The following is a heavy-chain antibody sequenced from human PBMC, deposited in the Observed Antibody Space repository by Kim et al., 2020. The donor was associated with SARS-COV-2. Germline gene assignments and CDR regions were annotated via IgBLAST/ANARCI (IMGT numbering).Heavy chain of an antibody. J-gene: IGHJ5*02. D-gene: IGHD6-13*01. CDR2: IYTSGST. CDR3: ARGRAAAPKS. V-gene: IGHV4-61*02. CDR1: GGSISSGSYY. Sequence: SETLSLTCTVSGGSISSGSYYWSWIRQPAGKGLEWIGRIYTSGSTNYNPSLKSRVTISVDTSKNQFSLKLSSVTAADTAVYYCARGRAAAPKSWGQGTLVTVSS.